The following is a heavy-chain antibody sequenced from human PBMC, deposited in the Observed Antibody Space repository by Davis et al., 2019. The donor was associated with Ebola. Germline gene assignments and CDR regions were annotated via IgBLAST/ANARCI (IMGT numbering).Heavy chain of an antibody. D-gene: IGHD4-17*01. CDR1: GLTVSSNY. CDR3: ARHHGAYITFDS. CDR2: ISSDGTT. Sequence: GGSLRLSCAASGLTVSSNYMSWVRQAPGKGLEWVSVISSDGTTYFADSVKGRFTISRDNFKNTLYLQMNSLRAEDTATYYCARHHGAYITFDSWGQGILVTVSS. J-gene: IGHJ4*02. V-gene: IGHV3-53*01.